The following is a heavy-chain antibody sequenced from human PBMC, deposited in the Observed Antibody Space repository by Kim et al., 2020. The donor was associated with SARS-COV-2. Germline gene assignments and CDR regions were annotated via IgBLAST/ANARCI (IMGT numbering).Heavy chain of an antibody. Sequence: YASPEKGKFTISKDDSKNTLYLQMNSLKTEDTAVYYCTTDRYRGYNWFDPWGQGTLVTVSS. CDR3: TTDRYRGYNWFDP. V-gene: IGHV3-15*01. D-gene: IGHD1-26*01. J-gene: IGHJ5*02.